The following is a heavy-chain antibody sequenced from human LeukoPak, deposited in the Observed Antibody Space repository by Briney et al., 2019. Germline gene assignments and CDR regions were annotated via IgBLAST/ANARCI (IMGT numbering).Heavy chain of an antibody. D-gene: IGHD4-17*01. CDR1: GFTFSSYA. J-gene: IGHJ4*02. V-gene: IGHV3-23*01. Sequence: PGGSLRLSCAASGFTFSSYAMSWVRQAPGKGLEWVSAISGSGSSTYYADSVKGRFTISRDNSKNTLYLQMNSLRAEDTAVYYCAKGLVGDYVPYYFDYWGQGTLVTVSS. CDR3: AKGLVGDYVPYYFDY. CDR2: ISGSGSST.